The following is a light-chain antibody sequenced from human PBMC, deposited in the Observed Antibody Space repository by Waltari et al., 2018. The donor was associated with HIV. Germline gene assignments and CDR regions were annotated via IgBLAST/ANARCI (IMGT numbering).Light chain of an antibody. CDR1: QSVNRY. CDR2: DAS. V-gene: IGKV3-11*01. CDR3: QQRNSWPRT. Sequence: EIVLTQSPATLSWSPGDRATLSCRARQSVNRYLAWYQQKPGQAPRLLIYDASSRATGIPARFSGSGSGTDFALSIRSLEPEDFAVYYCQQRNSWPRTFGQGTSVE. J-gene: IGKJ1*01.